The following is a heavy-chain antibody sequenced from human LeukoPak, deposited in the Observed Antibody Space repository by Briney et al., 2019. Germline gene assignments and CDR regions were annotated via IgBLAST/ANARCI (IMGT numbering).Heavy chain of an antibody. J-gene: IGHJ6*03. V-gene: IGHV4-61*02. CDR2: IYTSGST. D-gene: IGHD6-13*01. Sequence: SETLSLTCTVSGGSISSNSYYWSWIRQPAGKGLEWIGRIYTSGSTDYNPSLKSRVTISKDTSKNQFSLKLSSVTAADTAVYYCARAAAGTSSWMYYYYYMDVWGKGTTVTVSS. CDR3: ARAAAGTSSWMYYYYYMDV. CDR1: GGSISSNSYY.